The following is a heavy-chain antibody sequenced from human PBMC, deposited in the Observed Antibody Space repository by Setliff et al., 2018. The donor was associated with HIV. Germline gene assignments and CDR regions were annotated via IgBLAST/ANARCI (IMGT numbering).Heavy chain of an antibody. V-gene: IGHV4-31*03. D-gene: IGHD3-9*01. J-gene: IGHJ3*01. CDR2: IYYSGST. CDR3: ANISPRGDSDITTGRLTDPFEV. Sequence: SETLSLTCTVSGGSISSGDYYWSWIRQHPGKGLEWIVYIYYSGSTYYNPSLKSRVTISVDTSKNQFSLRLSSVTAADTAVYYCANISPRGDSDITTGRLTDPFEVWGPGTMVTVSS. CDR1: GGSISSGDYY.